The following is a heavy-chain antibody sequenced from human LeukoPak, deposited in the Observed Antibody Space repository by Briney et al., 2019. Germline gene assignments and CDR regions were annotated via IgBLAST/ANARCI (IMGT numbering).Heavy chain of an antibody. CDR3: AKEPGDSSGQIHYLES. CDR2: ISGSGGFT. Sequence: GRSLRLSCAASGFTISSYWMNWVRQAPGEGLEWVSAISGSGGFTYYADSVKGRFTISRDKTKNTMYLQMNILGAEDTAVYFCAKEPGDSSGQIHYLESWGQGTLVTVSS. V-gene: IGHV3-23*01. J-gene: IGHJ4*02. D-gene: IGHD6-19*01. CDR1: GFTISSYW.